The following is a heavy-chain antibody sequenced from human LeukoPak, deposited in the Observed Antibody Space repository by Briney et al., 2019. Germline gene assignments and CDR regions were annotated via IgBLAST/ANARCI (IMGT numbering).Heavy chain of an antibody. CDR1: GFTFSSYG. CDR2: ISYDGSNK. J-gene: IGHJ4*02. D-gene: IGHD1-26*01. CDR3: AKTVGATDELDY. Sequence: GGSLRLSCAASGFTFSSYGMHWVRQAPGKGLEWVAVISYDGSNKYYADSVKGRFTISRDNSKNTLYLQMNSLRAEDTAVYYCAKTVGATDELDYWGQGTLVTVSS. V-gene: IGHV3-30*18.